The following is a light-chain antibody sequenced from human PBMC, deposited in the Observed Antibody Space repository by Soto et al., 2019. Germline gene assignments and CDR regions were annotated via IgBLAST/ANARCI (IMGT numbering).Light chain of an antibody. Sequence: QSALTQPPSASGSPGQSITISCTGTSSDVGGYSSVAWFQHHPGKAPKLMIYEVSKRPSGVTNRFSGSKSGNAASLTVSGLPEEEADDYYCISTAGSNNYVFGTGTKVTVL. CDR2: EVS. CDR3: ISTAGSNNYV. V-gene: IGLV2-8*01. CDR1: SSDVGGYSS. J-gene: IGLJ1*01.